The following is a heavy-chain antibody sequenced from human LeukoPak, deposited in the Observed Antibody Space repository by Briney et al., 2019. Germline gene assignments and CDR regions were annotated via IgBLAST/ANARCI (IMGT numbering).Heavy chain of an antibody. J-gene: IGHJ4*02. CDR1: GYTFTGYY. D-gene: IGHD3-10*01. CDR2: INPNSGGT. V-gene: IGHV1-2*02. Sequence: ASVKVSCKASGYTFTGYYMHWVRQAPGQGLEWMGWINPNSGGTNYAQKFQGRVTMTRDTSISTAYMELSRLRSDDTAAYYCARDQNPGTYGSGSYYGYWGQGTLVTVSS. CDR3: ARDQNPGTYGSGSYYGY.